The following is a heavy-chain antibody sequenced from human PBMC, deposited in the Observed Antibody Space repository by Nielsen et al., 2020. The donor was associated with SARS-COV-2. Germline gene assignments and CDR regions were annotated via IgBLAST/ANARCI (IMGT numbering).Heavy chain of an antibody. CDR3: ARPPDT. J-gene: IGHJ3*01. CDR1: GASVSSGNYY. CDR2: IHYSGRT. Sequence: SETLSLTCTVSGASVSSGNYYWSWIRQPPGKGPEWIGYIHYSGRTTYNPSLKSRVTISIDTSKNQFSLKLTSVTAADTAVYYCARPPDTWGQGTLVAVSS. V-gene: IGHV4-61*01.